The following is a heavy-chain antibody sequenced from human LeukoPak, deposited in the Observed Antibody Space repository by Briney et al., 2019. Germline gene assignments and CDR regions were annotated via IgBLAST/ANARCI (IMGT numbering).Heavy chain of an antibody. CDR2: VYHSGFT. CDR1: GGFIGDGGYY. V-gene: IGHV4-30-2*01. CDR3: ATTPVGSTRFFDF. J-gene: IGHJ4*02. D-gene: IGHD1-26*01. Sequence: PSETLSLTCAVSGGFIGDGGYYWSWLRQPPGKGLEWIGYVYHSGFTSYTPSLKSRVTISVDRSENQFSLRLNFVTAADTAIYYCATTPVGSTRFFDFWGPGTLLSVSS.